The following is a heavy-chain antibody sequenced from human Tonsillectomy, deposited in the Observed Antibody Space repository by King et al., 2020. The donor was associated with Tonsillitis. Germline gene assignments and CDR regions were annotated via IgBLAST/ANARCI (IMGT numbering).Heavy chain of an antibody. J-gene: IGHJ6*02. CDR1: GGSISSGGYS. Sequence: QLQESGSGLVKPSQTLSLTCAVSGGSISSGGYSWSWIRQPPGKGLEWIGYIYHRESPYYNPSLKSRVTISIDRSKNHHSLNLSSVTAADTAVYYCARDAGDYGMDVWGQGTTVTVSS. CDR2: IYHRESP. V-gene: IGHV4-30-2*01. D-gene: IGHD4-17*01. CDR3: ARDAGDYGMDV.